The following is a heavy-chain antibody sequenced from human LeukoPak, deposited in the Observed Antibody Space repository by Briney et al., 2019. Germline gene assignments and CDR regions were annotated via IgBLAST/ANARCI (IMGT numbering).Heavy chain of an antibody. Sequence: ASVKVSCKASGYTLTSYGISWVRQAPGQGLEWMGWISAYNGNTNYAQKLQGRVTMTTDTSTSTAYMELRSLRSDDTAVYYCARDHLTMVRGTSDYWGQGTLVTVSS. D-gene: IGHD3-10*01. V-gene: IGHV1-18*01. CDR3: ARDHLTMVRGTSDY. J-gene: IGHJ4*02. CDR1: GYTLTSYG. CDR2: ISAYNGNT.